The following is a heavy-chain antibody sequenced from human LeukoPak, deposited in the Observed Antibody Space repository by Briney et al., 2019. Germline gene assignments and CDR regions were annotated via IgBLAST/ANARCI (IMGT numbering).Heavy chain of an antibody. CDR1: GFTFSSHP. CDR2: ISFDGSHK. V-gene: IGHV3-30*04. Sequence: GGSLRLSCAASGFTFSSHPMHWVRQAPGKGLEWVAVISFDGSHKYYADSVTGRFTISRDNSKNTLYLQMNSLRAEDTAVYYCARGLLSSSSVDYWGQGTLVTVSS. J-gene: IGHJ4*02. CDR3: ARGLLSSSSVDY. D-gene: IGHD6-6*01.